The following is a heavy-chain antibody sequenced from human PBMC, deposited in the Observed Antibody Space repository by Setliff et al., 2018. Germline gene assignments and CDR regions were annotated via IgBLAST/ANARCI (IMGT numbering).Heavy chain of an antibody. J-gene: IGHJ5*02. Sequence: GASVKVSCKASGYTFTSYDINWVRQAPGQGLEWMGWMNPNSGNTGYAQKFQGRVTMTRNTSISTAYMELSSLRSEDTAVYYCARGFRWLNGFDPWGQGTLVTVSS. CDR2: MNPNSGNT. V-gene: IGHV1-8*01. CDR1: GYTFTSYD. D-gene: IGHD5-12*01. CDR3: ARGFRWLNGFDP.